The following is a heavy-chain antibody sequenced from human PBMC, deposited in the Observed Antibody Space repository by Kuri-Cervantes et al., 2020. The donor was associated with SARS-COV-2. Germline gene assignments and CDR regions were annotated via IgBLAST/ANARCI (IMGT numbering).Heavy chain of an antibody. Sequence: GESLKISCAASGFTFSSYAMSWVRQAPGKGLEWVSAISGSGGSTYYADSVKGRFTISGDNAKNTLYLQMNSLRAKDTAVYYCARVGTVTHLRKYTNWFDPWGQGTLVTVSS. D-gene: IGHD4-17*01. CDR2: ISGSGGST. V-gene: IGHV3-23*01. J-gene: IGHJ5*02. CDR1: GFTFSSYA. CDR3: ARVGTVTHLRKYTNWFDP.